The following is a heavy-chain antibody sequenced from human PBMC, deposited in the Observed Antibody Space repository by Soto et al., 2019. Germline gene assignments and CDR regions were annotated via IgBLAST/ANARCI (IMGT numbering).Heavy chain of an antibody. CDR2: IYYSGST. Sequence: SETLSLTCTVSGGSVSSGSYYWSWIRQPPGKGLEWIGYIYYSGSTNYNPSLKSRVTISVDTSKNQFSLKLSSVTAADTAVYYCARGLRWVEIAVAGIRFDPWGQGTLVTVSS. V-gene: IGHV4-61*01. CDR1: GGSVSSGSYY. J-gene: IGHJ5*02. D-gene: IGHD6-19*01. CDR3: ARGLRWVEIAVAGIRFDP.